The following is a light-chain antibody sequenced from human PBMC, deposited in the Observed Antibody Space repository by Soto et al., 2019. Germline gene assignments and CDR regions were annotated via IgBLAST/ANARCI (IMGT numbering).Light chain of an antibody. CDR1: QAIGNY. CDR3: QQYDDLPFT. Sequence: DIQMTQSPSSLSASVGDRVTITCQASQAIGNYLTWYQQKPGKAPKLLIYEASNLETGVPSRFSGSGSGTDFTFTINSLHPEYIATYYCQQYDDLPFTFGGGTKVEIK. V-gene: IGKV1-33*01. J-gene: IGKJ4*01. CDR2: EAS.